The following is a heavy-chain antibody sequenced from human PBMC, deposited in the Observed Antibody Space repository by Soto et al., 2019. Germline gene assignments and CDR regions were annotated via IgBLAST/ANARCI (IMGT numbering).Heavy chain of an antibody. CDR1: GFTFSNYG. Sequence: GGSLRLSCAASGFTFSNYGMHWVRQAPGKGLEWVAIIWHDGNNKYYADSVRGRFIISRDNSKNRLYLQMNSLRAEDTAVYYCASDLVGASDSYGLDVWGQGSPVTVS. CDR3: ASDLVGASDSYGLDV. D-gene: IGHD1-26*01. CDR2: IWHDGNNK. J-gene: IGHJ6*02. V-gene: IGHV3-33*01.